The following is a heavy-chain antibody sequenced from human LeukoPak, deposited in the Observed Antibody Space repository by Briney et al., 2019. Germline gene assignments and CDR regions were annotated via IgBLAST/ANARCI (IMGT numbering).Heavy chain of an antibody. J-gene: IGHJ4*02. CDR1: GLTFSTYA. V-gene: IGHV3-23*01. D-gene: IGHD6-6*01. CDR3: ASYTSSSAHSN. Sequence: PGGSLRLSCAASGLTFSTYAISCVRQAPGRGLEWVSAISGGGAYTYYADSVKGRFTISGDYSKNTLYLQMNGLRAEDTAVYYCASYTSSSAHSNWGQGTLVTVSS. CDR2: ISGGGAYT.